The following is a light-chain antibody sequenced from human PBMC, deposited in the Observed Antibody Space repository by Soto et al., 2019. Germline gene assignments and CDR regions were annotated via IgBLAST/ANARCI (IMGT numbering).Light chain of an antibody. Sequence: IPITQSPPTLSAAVGDIVTITCRASQSISSWLAWYQQKPGKAPKLLIYKASTLKSGVPSRFSGSGSGTEFTLTISSLQPDDFATYYCQHYNSYSEAFGQGTKVDI. CDR1: QSISSW. J-gene: IGKJ1*01. CDR2: KAS. V-gene: IGKV1-5*03. CDR3: QHYNSYSEA.